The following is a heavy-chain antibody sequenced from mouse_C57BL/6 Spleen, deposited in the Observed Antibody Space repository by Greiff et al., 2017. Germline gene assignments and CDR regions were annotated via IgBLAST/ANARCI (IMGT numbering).Heavy chain of an antibody. J-gene: IGHJ4*01. V-gene: IGHV1-82*01. CDR1: GYAFSSSW. CDR2: IYPGDGDT. CDR3: ARGTTAYYYAMDY. Sequence: QVQLQQSGPELVKPGASVKISCKASGYAFSSSWMNWVKQRPGKGLEWIGRIYPGDGDTNYNGKFKGKATLTADKSSSTAYMQLNSLTSEDSAVYFCARGTTAYYYAMDYWGQGTSVTVSS. D-gene: IGHD1-2*01.